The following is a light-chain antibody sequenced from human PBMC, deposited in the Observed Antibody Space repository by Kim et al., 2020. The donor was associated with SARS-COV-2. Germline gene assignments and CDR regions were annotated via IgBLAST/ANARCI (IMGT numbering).Light chain of an antibody. CDR1: QSVSLN. J-gene: IGKJ1*01. CDR2: SAS. Sequence: DIVMTQSLATLSVSPGERATLSCRASQSVSLNLAWYQQKPGQAPGLLIYSASTRATGIPARFSGSGSGTEFTLTISSLQSEDFAVYYCQQYSNWPRTFGQGTKVDIK. CDR3: QQYSNWPRT. V-gene: IGKV3-15*01.